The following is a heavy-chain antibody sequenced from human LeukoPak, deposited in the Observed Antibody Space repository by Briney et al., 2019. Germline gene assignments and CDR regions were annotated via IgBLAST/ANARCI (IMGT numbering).Heavy chain of an antibody. J-gene: IGHJ4*02. V-gene: IGHV4-39*07. CDR2: IYYSGST. Sequence: KPSETLSLTCTVSGGSISSSTYYWGWIRQPPGKGLEWIGSIYYSGSTYYNPSLRSRVTISVDTSKNQFSLKLSSVTAADTAVYYCARRSSGLDYWGQGTLVTVSS. CDR3: ARRSSGLDY. D-gene: IGHD6-19*01. CDR1: GGSISSSTYY.